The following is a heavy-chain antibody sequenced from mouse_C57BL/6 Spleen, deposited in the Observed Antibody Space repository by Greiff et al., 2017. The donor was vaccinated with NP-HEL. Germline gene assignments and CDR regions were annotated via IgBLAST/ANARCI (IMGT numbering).Heavy chain of an antibody. CDR2: IRNKANGYTT. V-gene: IGHV7-3*01. CDR3: ARYDYDWFAY. Sequence: EVMLVKSGGGLVQPGGSLSLSCAASGFTFTDYYMSWVRQPPGKALEWLGFIRNKANGYTTEYSASVKGRFTISRDNSQSILYLQMNALRAEDSATYYCARYDYDWFAYWGQGTLVTVSA. CDR1: GFTFTDYY. J-gene: IGHJ3*01. D-gene: IGHD2-4*01.